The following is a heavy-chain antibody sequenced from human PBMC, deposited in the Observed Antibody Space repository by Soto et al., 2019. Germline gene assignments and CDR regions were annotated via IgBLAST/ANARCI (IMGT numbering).Heavy chain of an antibody. Sequence: SVKVSCKASGGTFSSYAISWVRQAPGQGLEWMGGIIPIFGTANYAQKFQGRVTITADESTSTAYMELSSLKASDTAMYYCAIPYTSGYDYVYDCWGQGTLVTVSS. CDR1: GGTFSSYA. V-gene: IGHV1-69*13. J-gene: IGHJ4*02. CDR3: AIPYTSGYDYVYDC. CDR2: IIPIFGTA. D-gene: IGHD3-16*01.